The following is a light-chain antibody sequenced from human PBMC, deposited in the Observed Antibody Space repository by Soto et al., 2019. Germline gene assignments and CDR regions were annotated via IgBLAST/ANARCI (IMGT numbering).Light chain of an antibody. CDR1: QDIRSD. J-gene: IGKJ3*01. V-gene: IGKV1-17*01. Sequence: DIQMTRSPSSLSVSVGDRVTITCRASQDIRSDLGWFQQKPGKAPKRLIYAASILESGVPSRFSGSRSGTEFTLTISSLQPEDFATYYCLQHNSYPFTFGPGTKVDIK. CDR3: LQHNSYPFT. CDR2: AAS.